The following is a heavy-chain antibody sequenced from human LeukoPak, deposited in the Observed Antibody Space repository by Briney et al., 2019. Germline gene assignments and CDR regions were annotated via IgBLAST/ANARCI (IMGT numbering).Heavy chain of an antibody. Sequence: GGSLRLSCAASGFTFSSYGMHWVRQAPGKGLEWVAFIRYDGSNKYYADSVKGRFTISRDNSKNTLYLQKNSLRAEDTAVYYCASVVQGAFDIWGQGTMVTVSS. J-gene: IGHJ3*02. CDR2: IRYDGSNK. CDR1: GFTFSSYG. V-gene: IGHV3-30*02. D-gene: IGHD2-15*01. CDR3: ASVVQGAFDI.